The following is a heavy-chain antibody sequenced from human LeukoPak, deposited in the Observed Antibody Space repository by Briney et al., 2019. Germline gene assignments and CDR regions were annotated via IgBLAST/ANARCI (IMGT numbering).Heavy chain of an antibody. V-gene: IGHV3-23*01. D-gene: IGHD3-10*01. J-gene: IGHJ4*02. CDR1: GFTFSSYD. CDR3: AKWREGTMVYFDY. Sequence: GESLRLSCAASGFTFSSYDMTWVRQAPGKGLEWVSAISGSGHNTYYADSVKGRFTISRDNSKNTVYLQMNSLRAEDTALYYCAKWREGTMVYFDYWGQGTLVTVSS. CDR2: ISGSGHNT.